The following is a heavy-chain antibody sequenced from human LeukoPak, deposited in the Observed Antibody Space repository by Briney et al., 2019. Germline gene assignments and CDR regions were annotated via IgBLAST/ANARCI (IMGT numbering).Heavy chain of an antibody. CDR3: ARDQGELLPEYYFDY. Sequence: PGGSLRLSCAASGFTFSSYSMNCVRHAPGRGLECVSSISISSSDIYYPDSVKGRFTNYRNNAKNSLYLQMNSLRAEDTAVYYCARDQGELLPEYYFDYWGQGTLVTVSS. CDR1: GFTFSSYS. J-gene: IGHJ4*02. V-gene: IGHV3-21*01. CDR2: ISISSSDI. D-gene: IGHD1-26*01.